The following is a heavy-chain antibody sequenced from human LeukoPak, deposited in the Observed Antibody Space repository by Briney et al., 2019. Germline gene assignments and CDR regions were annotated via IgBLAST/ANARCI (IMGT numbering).Heavy chain of an antibody. CDR1: GFTFSSYS. J-gene: IGHJ3*01. Sequence: GGSLRLSCAASGFTFSSYSMNWVRQAPGKGLEWVSSISSSSSYIYYADSVKGRFTISRDNAKNSLYLQMNSLRAEDTAVYYCARHLGYCSSTSCPGSPWGQGTMVTVSS. CDR2: ISSSSSYI. V-gene: IGHV3-21*04. CDR3: ARHLGYCSSTSCPGSP. D-gene: IGHD2-2*01.